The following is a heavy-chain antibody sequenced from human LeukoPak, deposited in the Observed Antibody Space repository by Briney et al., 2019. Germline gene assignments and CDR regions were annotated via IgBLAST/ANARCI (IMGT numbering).Heavy chain of an antibody. CDR2: MNPNSGDT. CDR3: ARGYCSGGSCYVFDY. CDR1: GYTFTGYY. V-gene: IGHV1-2*02. D-gene: IGHD2-15*01. Sequence: GASVKVSCKTSGYTFTGYYMHWVRQAPGQELEWMGWMNPNSGDTNYAQKFQDRVTMTRDTSISTAYMDLSRLISDDTAVYYCARGYCSGGSCYVFDYWGQGTLVTVSS. J-gene: IGHJ4*02.